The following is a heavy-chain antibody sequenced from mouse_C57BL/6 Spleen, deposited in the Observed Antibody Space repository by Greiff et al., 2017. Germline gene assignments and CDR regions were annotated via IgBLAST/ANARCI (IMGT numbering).Heavy chain of an antibody. CDR1: GFTFSDYY. CDR2: ISNGGGST. V-gene: IGHV5-12*01. CDR3: ARQGRTYFDV. Sequence: EVQLVESGGGLVQPGGSLKLSCAASGFTFSDYYMYWVRQAPEKRLEWVAYISNGGGSTYYPDTVKCRFTISRDNAKNTLYLQMSRLKSEDTAMYYCARQGRTYFDVWGTGTTVTVSS. J-gene: IGHJ1*03.